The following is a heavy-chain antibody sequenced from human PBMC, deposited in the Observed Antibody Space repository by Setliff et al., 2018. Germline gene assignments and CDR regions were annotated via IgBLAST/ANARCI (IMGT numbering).Heavy chain of an antibody. CDR3: ARVRITPYGMDV. CDR1: GGSLGSYY. V-gene: IGHV4-4*07. Sequence: SQTLSLTCTVSGGSLGSYYWTWIRQSAGKGLEWIGRVYTTGSTAFNPSLNSRVTMSLDKSKNQFSLKLYSVTAADTAVYFCARVRITPYGMDVWGKGTTVTVSS. D-gene: IGHD3-10*01. CDR2: VYTTGST. J-gene: IGHJ6*04.